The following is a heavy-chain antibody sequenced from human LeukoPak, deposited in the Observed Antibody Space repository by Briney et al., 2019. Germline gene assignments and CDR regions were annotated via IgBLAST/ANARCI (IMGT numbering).Heavy chain of an antibody. CDR3: ARERQALDY. J-gene: IGHJ4*02. Sequence: SETLSLTCTVSGGSISSGGYYWSWIRQPPGKGLEWIGYIYHSGSTHYNPSLKSRVTISVDRSKNQFSLKLSSVTAADTAVYYCARERQALDYWGQGTLVTVSS. CDR1: GGSISSGGYY. V-gene: IGHV4-30-2*01. CDR2: IYHSGST.